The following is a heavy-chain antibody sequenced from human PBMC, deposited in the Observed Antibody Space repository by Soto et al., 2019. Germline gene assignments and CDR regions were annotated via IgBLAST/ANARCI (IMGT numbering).Heavy chain of an antibody. CDR3: ASIYDSSGYYYGNNWFDP. CDR2: IYDSGST. CDR1: GASISSGYYY. Sequence: ASETLSLTCSVSGASISSGYYYWSWIRQHPGKGLEWIGYIYDSGSTYYNPSLKSRVTISVDTSKNQFSLKLSSVTAADTAVYYCASIYDSSGYYYGNNWFDPWGQGTLVTVSS. D-gene: IGHD3-22*01. V-gene: IGHV4-31*03. J-gene: IGHJ5*02.